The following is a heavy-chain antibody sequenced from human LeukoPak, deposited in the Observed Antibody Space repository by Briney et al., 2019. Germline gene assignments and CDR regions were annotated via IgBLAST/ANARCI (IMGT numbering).Heavy chain of an antibody. V-gene: IGHV3-21*01. Sequence: GGSLRLSCAASGFTFSSYSMNWVRQAPGKGLEWVSSISSSSSYIYYADSVKGRFTISRDNAKNSLYLQMNSLRAEDTAVYYYASACSGGSCYSRYYYYGMDVWGKGTTVTVSS. D-gene: IGHD2-15*01. CDR1: GFTFSSYS. CDR3: ASACSGGSCYSRYYYYGMDV. J-gene: IGHJ6*04. CDR2: ISSSSSYI.